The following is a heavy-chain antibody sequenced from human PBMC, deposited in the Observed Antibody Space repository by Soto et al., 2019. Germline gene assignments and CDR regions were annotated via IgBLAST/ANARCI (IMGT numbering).Heavy chain of an antibody. CDR1: GFTFSTYW. CDR2: ISTDGSST. CDR3: ARATGSNHPFDY. D-gene: IGHD2-2*01. J-gene: IGHJ4*02. Sequence: EVQLVESGGGLVQPGGSLRLSCAATGFTFSTYWMHWVRQGQGKGLVWVSRISTDGSSTTYADSVKGRFTISRDNAKNTLYLQMNSLRAEDTAVYYCARATGSNHPFDYWGQGSLVTFSS. V-gene: IGHV3-74*01.